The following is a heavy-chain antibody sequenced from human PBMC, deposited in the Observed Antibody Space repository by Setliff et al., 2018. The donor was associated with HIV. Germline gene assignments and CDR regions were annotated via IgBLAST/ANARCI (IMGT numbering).Heavy chain of an antibody. CDR2: IYPDDSDT. V-gene: IGHV5-51*01. CDR3: AALPTTMIIVGSYES. CDR1: GDSFSNYW. D-gene: IGHD3-22*01. J-gene: IGHJ5*02. Sequence: PGESLKISCKGSGDSFSNYWIAWVRQVPGKGLEWMGIIYPDDSDTGYSPSFQGHVTISADKSINTAYVQWSSLEASDTAVYYCAALPTTMIIVGSYESWGQGTLVTVSS.